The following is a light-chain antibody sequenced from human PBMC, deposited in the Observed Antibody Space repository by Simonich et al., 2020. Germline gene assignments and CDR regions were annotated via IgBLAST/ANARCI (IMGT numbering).Light chain of an antibody. V-gene: IGLV2-8*01. CDR2: EVS. J-gene: IGLJ2*01. CDR1: SSDVGGYNY. CDR3: SSYTSSSTVV. Sequence: QSALTQPPSASGSPGQSVPISCTGTSSDVGGYNYVSWYQQHPGKAPKLMIYEVSKRPSGVPDRFSGSKSGNTASLTISGLQAEDEADYYCSSYTSSSTVVFGGGTKLTVL.